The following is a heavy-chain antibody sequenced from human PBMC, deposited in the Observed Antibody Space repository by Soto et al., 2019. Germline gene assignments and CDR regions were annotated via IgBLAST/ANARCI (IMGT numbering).Heavy chain of an antibody. V-gene: IGHV3-74*03. CDR1: GFTFSSYW. CDR2: IKPDGSRT. D-gene: IGHD1-1*01. CDR3: ARDNNWSYDS. Sequence: LRLSCAASGFTFSSYWMHWARQAPGEGLVWVSYIKPDGSRTKDADSVKGRFTISRGNARNTLYLRMNSLRAEDTAVYYCARDNNWSYDSWGRGTLVTVSS. J-gene: IGHJ4*02.